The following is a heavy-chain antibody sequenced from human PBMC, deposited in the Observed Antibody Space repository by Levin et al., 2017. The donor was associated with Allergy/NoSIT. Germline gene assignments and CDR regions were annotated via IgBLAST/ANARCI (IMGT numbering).Heavy chain of an antibody. Sequence: GGSLRLSCVASGFTFDDYGTHWVRQPPGKGLEWVAGISWSSDSIGYAGSVKGRFTISRDNAKNSLYLQMNSLRLEDTAVYYCVKGRGSYWSAFDIWGQGTMVIVSS. V-gene: IGHV3-9*01. J-gene: IGHJ3*02. CDR1: GFTFDDYG. D-gene: IGHD1-26*01. CDR3: VKGRGSYWSAFDI. CDR2: ISWSSDSI.